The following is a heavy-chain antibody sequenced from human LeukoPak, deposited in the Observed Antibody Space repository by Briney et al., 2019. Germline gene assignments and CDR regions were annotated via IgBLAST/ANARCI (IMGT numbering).Heavy chain of an antibody. CDR3: ARSILWLDY. D-gene: IGHD2-21*01. CDR2: INHSGST. Sequence: PSETLSLTCAVYGGSFSGYYWSWIRQPPGKGLEWIGEINHSGSTNYNPPLKSRVTISVDTSKNQFSLKLSSVTAADTAVYYCARSILWLDYWGQGTLVTVSS. V-gene: IGHV4-34*01. CDR1: GGSFSGYY. J-gene: IGHJ4*02.